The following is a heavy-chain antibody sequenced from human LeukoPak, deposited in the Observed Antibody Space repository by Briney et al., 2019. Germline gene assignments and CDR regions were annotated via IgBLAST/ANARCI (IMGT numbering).Heavy chain of an antibody. CDR2: INPSGGST. Sequence: ASVKVSCKASGYTFTSYYMHWVRQAPGQGLEWMGIINPSGGSTSYAQKFQGRVTMTRDTSTSTVYMELSSLRSEDTAVYYCARVSSTVTTWGNFDYWGQGTLVTVSS. J-gene: IGHJ4*02. D-gene: IGHD4-17*01. V-gene: IGHV1-46*01. CDR1: GYTFTSYY. CDR3: ARVSSTVTTWGNFDY.